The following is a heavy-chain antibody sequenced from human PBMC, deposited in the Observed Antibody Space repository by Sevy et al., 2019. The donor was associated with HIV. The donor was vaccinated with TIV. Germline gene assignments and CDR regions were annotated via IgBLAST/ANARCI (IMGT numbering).Heavy chain of an antibody. V-gene: IGHV3-66*01. J-gene: IGHJ6*02. CDR3: ARVPFTMVRGVIALGYYGMDV. D-gene: IGHD3-10*01. Sequence: GGSLRLSCAASGFTVSSNYMSWVRQAPGKGLEWVSVIYSGGSTYYADSVKGRFTISRDNSKNTLYLQMNSLRAEDTAVYYCARVPFTMVRGVIALGYYGMDVWGQGTTVTVSS. CDR2: IYSGGST. CDR1: GFTVSSNY.